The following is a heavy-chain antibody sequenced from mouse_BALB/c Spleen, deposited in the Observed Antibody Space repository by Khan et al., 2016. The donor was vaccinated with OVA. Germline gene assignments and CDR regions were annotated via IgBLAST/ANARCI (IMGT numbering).Heavy chain of an antibody. CDR1: GYTFTDYV. CDR2: IYPGGDTT. V-gene: IGHV1-77*01. CDR3: GMAGWDEFAY. Sequence: QVQLKESGPELVKPGASVKMSCKASGYTFTDYVMNWVKQRNGQGLEWIGQIYPGGDTTYYNEKFKGKATLTADRSSSTAYMQLSNLTSEDSAFCVSGMAGWDEFAYWGQGTLVTVSS. D-gene: IGHD4-1*01. J-gene: IGHJ3*01.